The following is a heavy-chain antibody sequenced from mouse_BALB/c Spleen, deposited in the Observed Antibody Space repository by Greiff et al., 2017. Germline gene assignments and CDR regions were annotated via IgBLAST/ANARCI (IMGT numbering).Heavy chain of an antibody. D-gene: IGHD2-4*01. Sequence: EVMLVESGGGLVKPGGSLKLSCAASGFTFSSYAMSWVRQSPEKRLEWVAEISSGGSYTYYPDTVTGRFTISRDNAKNTLYLEMSSLRSEDTAVYYCATQGDYGGFDYWGQGTTLTVSS. CDR3: ATQGDYGGFDY. J-gene: IGHJ2*01. CDR2: ISSGGSYT. CDR1: GFTFSSYA. V-gene: IGHV5-9-4*01.